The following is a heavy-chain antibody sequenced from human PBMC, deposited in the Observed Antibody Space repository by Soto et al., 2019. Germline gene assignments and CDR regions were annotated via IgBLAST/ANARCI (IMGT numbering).Heavy chain of an antibody. CDR3: ARHEVHSSGFTDY. D-gene: IGHD6-19*01. CDR1: GGSISNYY. CDR2: IYYSGST. Sequence: PSETLSLTCIVSGGSISNYYWSWIRQPPGKGLEWIGYIYYSGSTYYNPSLKSRVTISVDTSKNQFPLKLSSVTAADTAVYYCARHEVHSSGFTDYWGQGTLVTVSS. J-gene: IGHJ4*02. V-gene: IGHV4-59*08.